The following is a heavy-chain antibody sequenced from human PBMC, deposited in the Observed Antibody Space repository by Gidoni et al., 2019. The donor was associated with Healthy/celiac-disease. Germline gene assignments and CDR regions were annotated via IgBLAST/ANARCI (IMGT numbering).Heavy chain of an antibody. V-gene: IGHV4-39*07. CDR2: IYYSGST. CDR1: GGSCSSISSY. J-gene: IGHJ4*02. Sequence: QLQLQVSGPGLVKPSEPLSLPCTASGGSCSSISSYCGWIRQPPGKGLEWIVSIYYSGSTYYNPSLKSRVTISVDTSKNQCSLKLSSVTAAETSGYYCARCITMIVVDWGQGTLFTVSS. D-gene: IGHD3-22*01. CDR3: ARCITMIVVD.